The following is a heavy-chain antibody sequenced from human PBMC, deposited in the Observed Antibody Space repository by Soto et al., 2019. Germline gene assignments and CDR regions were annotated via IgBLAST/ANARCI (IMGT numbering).Heavy chain of an antibody. Sequence: EVQLLESGGGLVQPGGSLRLSCAASGFSFSSYAMVWVRQAPGKGLEWVSVISARGGSSYFADSVKGRFTISRDNSKNVLSLEMNSLRAEDGAIYFCAKGSIEYSASVDNWGQGTLVLVSS. CDR1: GFSFSSYA. CDR2: ISARGGSS. J-gene: IGHJ4*02. D-gene: IGHD5-12*01. CDR3: AKGSIEYSASVDN. V-gene: IGHV3-23*01.